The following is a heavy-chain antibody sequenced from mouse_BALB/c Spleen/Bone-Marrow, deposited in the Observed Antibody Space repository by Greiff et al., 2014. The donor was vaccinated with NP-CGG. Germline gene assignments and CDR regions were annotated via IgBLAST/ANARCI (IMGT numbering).Heavy chain of an antibody. CDR3: ARYSYGSRGSYFDY. V-gene: IGHV14-3*02. D-gene: IGHD1-1*01. Sequence: EVQLQQSGAELVKPGASVKLSCTASGFNIKDTYMHWVKQRPEQGLEWIGRIDPADGNTKYDPKFQGKATITADTSSNTAYLQLSSLTSEDTAVYYCARYSYGSRGSYFDYWGQGTTLTVSS. J-gene: IGHJ2*01. CDR1: GFNIKDTY. CDR2: IDPADGNT.